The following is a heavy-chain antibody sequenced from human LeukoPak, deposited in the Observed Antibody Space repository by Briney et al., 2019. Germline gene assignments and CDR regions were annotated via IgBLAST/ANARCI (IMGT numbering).Heavy chain of an antibody. Sequence: SVKVSCKASGFTFTSSAMQWVRQARGQRLEWIGWIVVGSGNTNYAQKFQERVTITRDMSTSTAYMELSSLRSEDTAVYYCVAQPGIAVAGAHWFDPWGQGTLVTVSS. D-gene: IGHD6-19*01. V-gene: IGHV1-58*02. CDR1: GFTFTSSA. CDR2: IVVGSGNT. J-gene: IGHJ5*02. CDR3: VAQPGIAVAGAHWFDP.